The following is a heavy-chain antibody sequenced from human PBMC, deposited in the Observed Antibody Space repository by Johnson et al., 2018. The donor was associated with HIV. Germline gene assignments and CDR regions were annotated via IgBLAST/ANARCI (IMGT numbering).Heavy chain of an antibody. CDR3: AKDGAFDI. V-gene: IGHV3-15*01. J-gene: IGHJ3*02. CDR1: GFTFNNAW. CDR2: IKRKTDGGTT. Sequence: VTLVESGGGVVRPGGSLRLSCVASGFTFNNAWMSWVRQAPGKGLEWVGRIKRKTDGGTTDYAAPVKGRFTISRDNARNSLYLQMNSLRADDTAVYYCAKDGAFDIWGQGTMVTVSS.